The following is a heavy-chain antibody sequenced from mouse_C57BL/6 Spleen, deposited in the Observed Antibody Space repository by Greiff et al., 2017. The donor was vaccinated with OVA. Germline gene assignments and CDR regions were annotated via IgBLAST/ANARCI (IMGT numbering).Heavy chain of an antibody. CDR2: ISDGGSYT. J-gene: IGHJ4*01. Sequence: EVMLVESGGGLVKPGGSLKLSCAASGFTFSSYAMSWVRQTPEKRLEWVATISDGGSYTYYPDNVKGRFTISRDNAKNNLYLQMSHLKSEDTAMYYCAREATVVAAYYAMDYWGQGTSVTVSS. D-gene: IGHD1-1*01. CDR1: GFTFSSYA. V-gene: IGHV5-4*01. CDR3: AREATVVAAYYAMDY.